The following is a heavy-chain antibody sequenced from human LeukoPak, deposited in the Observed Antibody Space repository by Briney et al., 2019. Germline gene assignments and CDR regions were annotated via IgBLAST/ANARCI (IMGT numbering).Heavy chain of an antibody. D-gene: IGHD3-22*01. CDR2: INHSGYT. CDR3: SRQVVGNDC. J-gene: IGHJ4*02. CDR1: GESSLSNYY. V-gene: IGHV4-34*01. Sequence: SETLSLTCAVYGESSLSNYYWSWIRQTPGGALEWIGEINHSGYTNYNPSLKSRVTLSIDTSKNQFSLRLNSVTAADTAVYYCSRQVVGNDCWGQGTLVTVSS.